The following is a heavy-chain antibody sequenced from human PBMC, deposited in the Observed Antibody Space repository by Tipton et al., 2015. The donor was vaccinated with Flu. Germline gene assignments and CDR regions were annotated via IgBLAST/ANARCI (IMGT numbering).Heavy chain of an antibody. CDR2: IHRTGSA. V-gene: IGHV4-38-2*01. CDR1: GDSIGSDYY. CDR3: ARREYSNYVSDPKNCFDP. D-gene: IGHD4-11*01. Sequence: TLSLTCSVSGDSIGSDYYWGWIRQPSGKGLEWIGNIHRTGSAYFNPSLRSRVTISVDTSKNQFSLSLTSVTAADTAVYYCARREYSNYVSDPKNCFDPWGQGILVTVSS. J-gene: IGHJ5*02.